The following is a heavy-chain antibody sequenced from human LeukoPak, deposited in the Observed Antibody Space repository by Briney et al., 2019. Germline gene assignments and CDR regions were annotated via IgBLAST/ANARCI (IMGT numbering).Heavy chain of an antibody. CDR3: ARCEYQLLMDV. CDR1: GGSISSSSYY. D-gene: IGHD2-2*01. CDR2: IYYSGST. J-gene: IGHJ6*04. Sequence: PSETLSLTCTVSGGSISSSSYYWGWIRQPPGKGLEWIGSIYYSGSTYYNPSLKSRVTISVDTSKNQFSLKLSSVTAADTAVYYCARCEYQLLMDVWGKGTTVTVSS. V-gene: IGHV4-39*07.